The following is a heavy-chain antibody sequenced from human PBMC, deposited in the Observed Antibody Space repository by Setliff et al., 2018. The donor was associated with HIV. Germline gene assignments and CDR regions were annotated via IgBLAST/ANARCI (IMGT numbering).Heavy chain of an antibody. CDR1: GGSIRSGGYY. V-gene: IGHV4-31*03. J-gene: IGHJ6*03. CDR3: ARITDDYSRFYYYMDV. D-gene: IGHD4-4*01. CDR2: IYYSGST. Sequence: SETLSLTCTVSGGSIRSGGYYWSWIRQHPGKGLEWIGYIYYSGSTYYNPSLKSRVTISVDTSKNEVSLKLTYVTSADTAVYYCARITDDYSRFYYYMDVWGKGTTVTVS.